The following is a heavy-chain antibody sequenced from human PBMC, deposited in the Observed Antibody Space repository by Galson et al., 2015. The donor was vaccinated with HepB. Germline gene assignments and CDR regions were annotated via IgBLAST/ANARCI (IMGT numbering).Heavy chain of an antibody. CDR2: ISAYNGNT. J-gene: IGHJ4*02. CDR1: GYTFTSYG. D-gene: IGHD3-3*01. Sequence: SVTVSCKASGYTFTSYGISWVRQAPGQGLEWMGWISAYNGNTNYAQKLQGRVTMTTDTSTSTAYMELSSLRSEDTAVYYCARGVRDTIFGVVISWRVDYWGQGTLVTVSS. V-gene: IGHV1-18*04. CDR3: ARGVRDTIFGVVISWRVDY.